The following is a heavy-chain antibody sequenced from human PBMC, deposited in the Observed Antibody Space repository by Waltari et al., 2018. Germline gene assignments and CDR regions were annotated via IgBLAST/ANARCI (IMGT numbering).Heavy chain of an antibody. J-gene: IGHJ4*02. D-gene: IGHD4-17*01. Sequence: QVQLQESGPGLVKPSETLSLTCSVSGGSVSSGSHYWSWIRQPPGKGLEWIGFIYYSGVTNYNPSLKSRVTISVDMSKNQFSLKLTSVTAADTALYYCARITVTTPKYYFDFWGQGTLVTVSS. CDR2: IYYSGVT. CDR3: ARITVTTPKYYFDF. V-gene: IGHV4-61*01. CDR1: GGSVSSGSHY.